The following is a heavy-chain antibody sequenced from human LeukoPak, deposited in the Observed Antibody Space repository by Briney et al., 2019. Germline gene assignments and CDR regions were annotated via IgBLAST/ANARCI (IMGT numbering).Heavy chain of an antibody. CDR2: INPSGGST. CDR3: AREHDGHCSSTSCYVHYFDY. J-gene: IGHJ4*02. V-gene: IGHV1-46*01. D-gene: IGHD2-2*01. Sequence: ASVKVSCKASGYTFTSYYMHWVRQAPGQGLEWMGMINPSGGSTSYAQKFQGRVTMTRDTSTSTVYMELSSLRSEDTAVYYCAREHDGHCSSTSCYVHYFDYWGQGTLVTVSS. CDR1: GYTFTSYY.